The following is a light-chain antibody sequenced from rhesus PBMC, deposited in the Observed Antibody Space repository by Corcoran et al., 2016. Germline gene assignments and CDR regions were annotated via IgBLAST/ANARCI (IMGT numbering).Light chain of an antibody. J-gene: IGKJ3*01. V-gene: IGKV1-16*01. CDR2: KSA. CDR3: QQYNSAPFT. CDR1: QSISSW. Sequence: DIQMTQSPSSLSASVGDKVTITCQASQSISSWLAWYQQKPGKAPKPLIYKSATLESGVPQRFSGSGSGTDFTLTISSLQPEDFATYYCQQYNSAPFTFGPGTKLDFK.